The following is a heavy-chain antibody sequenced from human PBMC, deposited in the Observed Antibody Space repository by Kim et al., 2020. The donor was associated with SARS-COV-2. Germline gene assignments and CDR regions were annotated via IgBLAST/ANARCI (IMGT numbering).Heavy chain of an antibody. D-gene: IGHD3-9*01. J-gene: IGHJ3*02. Sequence: SETLSLTCTVSGGSISSYYWSWIRQPPGKGLEWIGYIYYSGSTNYNPSLKSRVTISVDTSKNQFSLKLSSVTAADTAVYYCARVLPLLRYFDWSQWNAFDIWGQGTMVTVSS. CDR1: GGSISSYY. CDR2: IYYSGST. V-gene: IGHV4-59*01. CDR3: ARVLPLLRYFDWSQWNAFDI.